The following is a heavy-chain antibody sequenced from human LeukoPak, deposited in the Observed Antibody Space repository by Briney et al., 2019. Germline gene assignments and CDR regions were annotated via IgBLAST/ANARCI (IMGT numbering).Heavy chain of an antibody. CDR2: IWYDGSNT. CDR1: GFTFNNYG. V-gene: IGHV3-30*02. D-gene: IGHD2-15*01. CDR3: AKDLTPQVFRLPLNWFDP. J-gene: IGHJ5*02. Sequence: GGSLRLSCAVSGFTFNNYGMHWVRQAPGKGLEWVAAIWYDGSNTHYADSVKGRFTISRDSSKNTLYLQMNSLRAEDTAVYYCAKDLTPQVFRLPLNWFDPWGQGTLVTVSS.